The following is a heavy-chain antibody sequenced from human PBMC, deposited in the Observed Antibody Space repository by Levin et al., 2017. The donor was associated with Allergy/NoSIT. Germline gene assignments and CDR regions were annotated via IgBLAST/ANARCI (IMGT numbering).Heavy chain of an antibody. CDR1: GYRFSNCW. D-gene: IGHD4-11*01. CDR2: IYPGDSET. Sequence: GESLKISCKGSGYRFSNCWIGWVRQMPGKGLEWIGVIYPGDSETTYNPSFQGQVTMSVDKSMSTVYLQWSSLKASDTAVYYCARRGPPDYSEGEDYYFYAVDVWGPGTTVTVSS. J-gene: IGHJ6*02. V-gene: IGHV5-51*01. CDR3: ARRGPPDYSEGEDYYFYAVDV.